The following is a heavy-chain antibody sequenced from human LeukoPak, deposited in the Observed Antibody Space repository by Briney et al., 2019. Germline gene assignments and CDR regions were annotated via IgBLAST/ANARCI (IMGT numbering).Heavy chain of an antibody. CDR1: GGSISSYY. J-gene: IGHJ3*02. CDR3: ARDRGAGTTNIPFDM. Sequence: SETLSLTCTVSGGSISSYYWSWIRQPPGKGLEWIGYIYYSGSTNYNPSLKGRVTISVDTSKNQFSLKLSSVTAADTAVYYCARDRGAGTTNIPFDMWGESTVVSVSS. CDR2: IYYSGST. D-gene: IGHD6-19*01. V-gene: IGHV4-59*01.